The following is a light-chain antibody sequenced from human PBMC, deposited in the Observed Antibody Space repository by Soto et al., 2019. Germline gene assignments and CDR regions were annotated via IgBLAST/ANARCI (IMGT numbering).Light chain of an antibody. Sequence: VVLTPSPATLSVSPGERATLSRRASQSVSIKLAWYQQKPGQAPRLLIYEASNRATGIPARVSGSGSGTDFTLTISSLEPEDFAVYYCQQRSDWPRTFGQGTKV. V-gene: IGKV3-11*01. CDR3: QQRSDWPRT. CDR2: EAS. CDR1: QSVSIK. J-gene: IGKJ1*01.